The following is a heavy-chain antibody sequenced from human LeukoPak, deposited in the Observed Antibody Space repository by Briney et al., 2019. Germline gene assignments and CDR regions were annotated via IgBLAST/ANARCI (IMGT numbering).Heavy chain of an antibody. D-gene: IGHD3-10*01. Sequence: GGSLRLSCAASGFTVSSNYMSWVRQAPGKGLEWVSVIYSGGSTYYADSVKGRFTISGDNSKNTLYLQMNSLRAEDTAVYYCASHGFGSYFDYWGQGTLVTVSS. CDR2: IYSGGST. CDR1: GFTVSSNY. CDR3: ASHGFGSYFDY. J-gene: IGHJ4*02. V-gene: IGHV3-53*01.